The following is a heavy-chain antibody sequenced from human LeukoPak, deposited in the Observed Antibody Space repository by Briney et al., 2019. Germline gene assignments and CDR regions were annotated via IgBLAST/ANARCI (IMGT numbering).Heavy chain of an antibody. CDR2: ISAAGGVT. V-gene: IGHV3-23*01. Sequence: PGGSRRLSCVTSGFSFSSYAMAWVRQAPGKGLDWLSPISAAGGVTYYADSVRGRFTVSRDNPKKTLYLEMNSLRAADTAVYYCAKGVRDFYDSSGFLFDYWGQGTLLTVSS. CDR3: AKGVRDFYDSSGFLFDY. CDR1: GFSFSSYA. D-gene: IGHD3-22*01. J-gene: IGHJ4*02.